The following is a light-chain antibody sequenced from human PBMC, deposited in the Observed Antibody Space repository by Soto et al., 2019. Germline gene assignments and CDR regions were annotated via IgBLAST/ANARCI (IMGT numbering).Light chain of an antibody. CDR2: DVS. Sequence: QSALTQPASVSVSPGXSITISCTGTSSDVGGYNYVSWYQQHPGKAPKLMIYDVSNRPSGVSNRSSGSKSGNTASLTISGIQAEDEADYYCGSYTSSSTVIFGGATKLTVL. CDR3: GSYTSSSTVI. J-gene: IGLJ2*01. CDR1: SSDVGGYNY. V-gene: IGLV2-14*03.